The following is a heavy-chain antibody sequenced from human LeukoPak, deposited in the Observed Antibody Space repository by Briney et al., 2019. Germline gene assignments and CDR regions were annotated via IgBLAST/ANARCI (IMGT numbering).Heavy chain of an antibody. Sequence: ASVKVSCKASGGTFSSYAISWVRQAPGQGLEWMGGIIPIFGTANYAQKFQGRVTITADESTSTAYMELSSLRSEDTAVYYCARSLSRGRIAVSNMGGDAFDIWGQGTMVTVSS. J-gene: IGHJ3*02. CDR2: IIPIFGTA. CDR1: GGTFSSYA. D-gene: IGHD6-19*01. CDR3: ARSLSRGRIAVSNMGGDAFDI. V-gene: IGHV1-69*13.